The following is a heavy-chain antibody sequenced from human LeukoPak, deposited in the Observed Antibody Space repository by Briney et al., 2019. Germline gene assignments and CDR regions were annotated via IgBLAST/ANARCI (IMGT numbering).Heavy chain of an antibody. CDR3: ARDLGDSSGYL. CDR1: GYSIGSGYY. CDR2: IYHSGST. D-gene: IGHD3-22*01. J-gene: IGHJ5*02. Sequence: PSETLSLTCTVSGYSIGSGYYWGWIRQPPGKGLEWIGSIYHSGSTYYNPSLKSRVTISVDTSKNQFSLKLSSVTAADTAVYYCARDLGDSSGYLWGQGTLVTVSS. V-gene: IGHV4-38-2*02.